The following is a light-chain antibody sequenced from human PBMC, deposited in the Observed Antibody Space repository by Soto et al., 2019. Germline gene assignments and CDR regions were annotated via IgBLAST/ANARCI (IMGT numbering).Light chain of an antibody. CDR2: DAF. CDR1: QSVGSY. J-gene: IGKJ4*01. CDR3: QQRSRWPLT. Sequence: EMALTQSPATLSSSPGERATLARRASQSVGSYFAWYQQKPGQAPRLLIYDAFSRATGIPARFSGSGSGTDFTLPISSLEAEDFAVYFCQQRSRWPLTFGGGTMVEIK. V-gene: IGKV3-11*01.